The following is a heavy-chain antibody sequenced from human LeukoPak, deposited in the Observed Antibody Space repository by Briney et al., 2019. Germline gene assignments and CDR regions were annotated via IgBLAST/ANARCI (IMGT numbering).Heavy chain of an antibody. D-gene: IGHD3-22*01. J-gene: IGHJ4*02. CDR3: AREYYYDSSGYTSYYFDY. CDR2: IIPIFGTA. V-gene: IGHV1-69*05. CDR1: GGTFSSYA. Sequence: SVKVSCKASGGTFSSYAISWVRQAPGQGLEWMGGIIPIFGTANYAQKFQGRVTITTDESTSTAYMELSSLKSEDTAVYYCAREYYYDSSGYTSYYFDYWGQGTLVTVSS.